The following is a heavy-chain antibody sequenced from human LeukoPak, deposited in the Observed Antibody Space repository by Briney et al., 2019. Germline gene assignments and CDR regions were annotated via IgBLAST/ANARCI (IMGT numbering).Heavy chain of an antibody. D-gene: IGHD2-15*01. J-gene: IGHJ6*02. CDR1: GYTFTSKP. Sequence: GASVKVSCKASGYTFTSKPISWVRQAPGQGLEWMGGIIPIFGTANYAQKFQGRVTITADESTSTAYMELSSLRSEDTAVYYCARDRIVVVVAATPYYYYGMDVWGQGTTVTVSS. CDR3: ARDRIVVVVAATPYYYYGMDV. CDR2: IIPIFGTA. V-gene: IGHV1-69*13.